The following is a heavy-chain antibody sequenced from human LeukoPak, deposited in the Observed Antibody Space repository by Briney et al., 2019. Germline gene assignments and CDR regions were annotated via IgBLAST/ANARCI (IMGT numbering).Heavy chain of an antibody. D-gene: IGHD6-13*01. CDR3: ARGIRGRIAAAGTSPFFDY. CDR2: IYYSGST. J-gene: IGHJ4*02. V-gene: IGHV4-39*01. Sequence: PSETLSLTCTVSGGSISGSSYYWGWIRQPPGKGLEWIGSIYYSGSTHYNPSLKSRVTISLDTSKNQFSLKVTSVTAADTAVYYCARGIRGRIAAAGTSPFFDYWGQGTLVTVSS. CDR1: GGSISGSSYY.